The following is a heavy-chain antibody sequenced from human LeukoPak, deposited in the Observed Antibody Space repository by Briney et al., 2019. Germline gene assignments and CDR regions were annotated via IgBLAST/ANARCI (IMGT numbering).Heavy chain of an antibody. D-gene: IGHD1-26*01. Sequence: ASVKVSCKASGYTFTRYDINWVRQATGQGLEWMGWMNPKSGNTGHAQKFQDRVTITWDASKTTAYMDLSSLRSEDTAVYYCARVGYSNSYDYWGQGTLVTVSS. CDR3: ARVGYSNSYDY. CDR2: MNPKSGNT. CDR1: GYTFTRYD. J-gene: IGHJ4*02. V-gene: IGHV1-8*03.